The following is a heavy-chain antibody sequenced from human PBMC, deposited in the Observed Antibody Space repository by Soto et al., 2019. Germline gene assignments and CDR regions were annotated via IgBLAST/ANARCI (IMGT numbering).Heavy chain of an antibody. CDR2: IYHSGST. Sequence: TSETLSLTCAVSGSSISSGSYWGWIRQPPGKGLEWIGSIYHSGSTYYNPSLKSRVSIPVDTSKNQFSLKLTSVPAADTAVYYCAIAMATAAENWFDPWGQGTLVTVSS. CDR1: GSSISSGSY. V-gene: IGHV4-38-2*01. D-gene: IGHD6-13*01. CDR3: AIAMATAAENWFDP. J-gene: IGHJ5*02.